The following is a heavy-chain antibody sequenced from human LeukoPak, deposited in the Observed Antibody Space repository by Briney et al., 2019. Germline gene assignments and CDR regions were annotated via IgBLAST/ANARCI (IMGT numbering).Heavy chain of an antibody. Sequence: GASVKVSCKASGYAFTSYGISWVRQAPGQGLEWMGWISAYNGNTNYAQKLQGRVTMTTDTSTSTAYMELRSLRSDDTAVYYCARDRHYDILTGYYFDYWGQGTLVTVSS. J-gene: IGHJ4*02. CDR1: GYAFTSYG. V-gene: IGHV1-18*01. CDR3: ARDRHYDILTGYYFDY. CDR2: ISAYNGNT. D-gene: IGHD3-9*01.